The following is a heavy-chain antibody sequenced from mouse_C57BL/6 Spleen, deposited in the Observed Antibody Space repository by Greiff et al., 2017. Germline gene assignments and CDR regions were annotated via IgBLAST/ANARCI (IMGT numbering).Heavy chain of an antibody. CDR2: INPSSGYT. CDR3: AREGKYYGSSPWFGY. V-gene: IGHV1-4*01. D-gene: IGHD1-1*01. CDR1: GYTFTSYT. J-gene: IGHJ3*01. Sequence: QVQLQQSGAELARPGASVKMSCKASGYTFTSYTMHWVKQRPGQGLEWIGYINPSSGYTKYNQKFKDKATLTADKSSSTAYMQLSSLTSEDSAVYYCAREGKYYGSSPWFGYWGQGSLVTVSA.